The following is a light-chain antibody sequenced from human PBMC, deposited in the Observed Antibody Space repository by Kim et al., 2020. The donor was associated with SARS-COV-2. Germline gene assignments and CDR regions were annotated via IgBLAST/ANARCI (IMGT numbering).Light chain of an antibody. J-gene: IGKJ1*01. Sequence: VPPGERATLACRASQSVSHNLAWYQQKRGQTPRLLISGASARATGVPDRFSGGGSGTEFTLTISSLQSEDFAVYYCLQYNNWPRTFGQGTKVDIK. CDR2: GAS. CDR3: LQYNNWPRT. V-gene: IGKV3-15*01. CDR1: QSVSHN.